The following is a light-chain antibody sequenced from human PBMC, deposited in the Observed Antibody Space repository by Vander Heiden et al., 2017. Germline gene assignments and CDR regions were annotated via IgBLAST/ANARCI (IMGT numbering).Light chain of an antibody. V-gene: IGLV2-14*03. CDR3: SSYTSSSSYV. CDR2: DVR. CDR1: SSDGGGYNY. J-gene: IGLJ1*01. Sequence: QSALTQPASVAGSPGQSIPSSCTGTSSDGGGYNYVSWYQHQQGKAHNLMVIDVRKRSAGLSNRSSGPTSGNTASPTISVLQAEDDADYYCSSYTSSSSYVFGTGTKVTVL.